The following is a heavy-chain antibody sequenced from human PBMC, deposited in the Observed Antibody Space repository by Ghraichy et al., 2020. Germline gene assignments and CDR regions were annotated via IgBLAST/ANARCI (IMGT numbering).Heavy chain of an antibody. CDR2: IKQDGSQK. CDR1: GFRFSDYW. J-gene: IGHJ4*02. D-gene: IGHD6-6*01. V-gene: IGHV3-7*01. Sequence: GGSLRLSCAASGFRFSDYWMSWVRQAPGKGLEWVANIKQDGSQKYHVDSVKGRFTISRDNAKNSVYLEMNSPRAEDTAVYYCARIGYSSSSLDYWGQGTLVTVPS. CDR3: ARIGYSSSSLDY.